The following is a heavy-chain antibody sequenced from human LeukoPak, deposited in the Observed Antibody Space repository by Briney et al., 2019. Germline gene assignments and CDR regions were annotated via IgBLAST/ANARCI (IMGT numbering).Heavy chain of an antibody. CDR3: AREAVVRGVIGP. V-gene: IGHV4-34*01. CDR2: INHSGST. D-gene: IGHD3-10*01. J-gene: IGHJ5*02. CDR1: GGSFSGYY. Sequence: PSETLSLTCAVYGGSFSGYYWSWIRQPPGKGLEWIGEINHSGSTNYNPSLKSRVTIPVDTSKNQFSLKLSSVTAADTAVYYCAREAVVRGVIGPWGQGTLVTVSS.